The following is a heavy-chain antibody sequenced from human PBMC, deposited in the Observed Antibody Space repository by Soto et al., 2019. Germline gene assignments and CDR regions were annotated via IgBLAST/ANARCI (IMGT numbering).Heavy chain of an antibody. Sequence: SETLSLTCTVSGDSINNDDYYWSWIRQPPGKGLEWIGYISNSGSTFHNPSLRGRLSMSIDTSKNQFSLRLTSVTAADTAVYYCARYKVGGSGSYYNAWFDPWGQVTLVTVSS. CDR1: GDSINNDDYY. V-gene: IGHV4-30-4*01. CDR3: ARYKVGGSGSYYNAWFDP. J-gene: IGHJ5*02. D-gene: IGHD3-10*01. CDR2: ISNSGST.